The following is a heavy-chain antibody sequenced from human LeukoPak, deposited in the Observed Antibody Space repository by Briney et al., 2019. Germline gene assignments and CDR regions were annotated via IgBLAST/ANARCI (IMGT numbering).Heavy chain of an antibody. CDR3: ARERLAARRGAYYFDY. Sequence: PSETLSLTCTVSGGSISSYYWSWIRQPAGKGLEWIGRIYTGGSTHYNPSLKSRVTISVDKSKNQFSLKLSSVTAAASIVFYCARERLAARRGAYYFDYWGQGTLVTVSS. CDR1: GGSISSYY. J-gene: IGHJ4*02. CDR2: IYTGGST. V-gene: IGHV4-4*07. D-gene: IGHD6-6*01.